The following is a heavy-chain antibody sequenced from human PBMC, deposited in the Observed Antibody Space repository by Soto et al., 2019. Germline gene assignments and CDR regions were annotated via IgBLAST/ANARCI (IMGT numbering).Heavy chain of an antibody. V-gene: IGHV1-18*01. CDR3: ARALYRGRAVTQFDY. J-gene: IGHJ4*02. CDR1: GYTFTSYG. D-gene: IGHD4-17*01. CDR2: ISAYNGNT. Sequence: ASVKVSCKASGYTFTSYGISWVQQAPGQGLEWMGWISAYNGNTNYAQKLQGRVTMTTDTSTSTAYMELRSLRSDDTAVYYCARALYRGRAVTQFDYWGQGTLVTVSS.